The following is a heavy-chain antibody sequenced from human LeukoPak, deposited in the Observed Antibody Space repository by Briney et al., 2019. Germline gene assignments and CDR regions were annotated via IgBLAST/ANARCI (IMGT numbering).Heavy chain of an antibody. Sequence: SQTLSLTCAVSGGSISSGGYSWSWIRQPPGKGLEWIGYIYHNGSTYYNPSLKSRVTISVDRSKNQFSLKLSSVTAADTAVYYCARSSVAAAGYFDYWGQGTLVTVSS. CDR2: IYHNGST. D-gene: IGHD6-13*01. CDR1: GGSISSGGYS. J-gene: IGHJ4*02. CDR3: ARSSVAAAGYFDY. V-gene: IGHV4-30-2*01.